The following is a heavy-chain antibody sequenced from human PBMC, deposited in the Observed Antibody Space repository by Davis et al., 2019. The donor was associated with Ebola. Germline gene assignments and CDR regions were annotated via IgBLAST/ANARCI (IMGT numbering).Heavy chain of an antibody. CDR3: ARDGRDTAIYY. Sequence: GGSLRLSCVASGFTFSGYAMHWVRQAPGKGLEWVGRFDPEDGEAIYAQKFQGRVTMTEDTSTDTAYMKVSSLRSEDTAVYYCARDGRDTAIYYWGQGTLVTVSS. J-gene: IGHJ4*02. D-gene: IGHD5-18*01. V-gene: IGHV1-24*01. CDR2: FDPEDGEA. CDR1: GFTFSGYA.